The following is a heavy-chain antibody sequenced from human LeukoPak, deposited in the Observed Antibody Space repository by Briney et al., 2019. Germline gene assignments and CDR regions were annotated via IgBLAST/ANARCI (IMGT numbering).Heavy chain of an antibody. V-gene: IGHV4-59*01. Sequence: PSETLSLTCTVSGGSISSYYWSWIRQPPGKGPEWIGYIYYSGSTNYNPSLKSRVTISVDTSKNQFSLKLSSVTAADTAVYYCARVEYYDSSGYPYYYMDVWGKGTTVTVSS. D-gene: IGHD3-22*01. J-gene: IGHJ6*03. CDR1: GGSISSYY. CDR2: IYYSGST. CDR3: ARVEYYDSSGYPYYYMDV.